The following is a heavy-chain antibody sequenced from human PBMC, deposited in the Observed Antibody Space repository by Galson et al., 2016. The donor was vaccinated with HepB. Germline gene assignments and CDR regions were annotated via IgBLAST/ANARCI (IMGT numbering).Heavy chain of an antibody. D-gene: IGHD1-26*01. CDR1: GDSISNHYW. CDR2: IWPTGST. J-gene: IGHJ4*02. Sequence: ETLSLTCSVSGDSISNHYWWSWVWPPPGKGLVWIGEIWPTGSTNCNPPLKSRVTISIDRPKNQSSLNLNSVTAADSAVYYCARASIFEVGAPGYGGQGTLVTVSS. CDR3: ARASIFEVGAPGY. V-gene: IGHV4-4*02.